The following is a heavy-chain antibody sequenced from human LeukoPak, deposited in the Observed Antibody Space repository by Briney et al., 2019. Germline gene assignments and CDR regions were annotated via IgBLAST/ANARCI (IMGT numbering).Heavy chain of an antibody. CDR2: IYTSGST. J-gene: IGHJ4*02. V-gene: IGHV4-4*07. D-gene: IGHD3-3*01. CDR3: ARDRNDFWSGSAALFDY. CDR1: GGSISSYY. Sequence: SETLSLTCTVSGGSISSYYWSWIRQPAGKGLEWIGRIYTSGSTNYNPSLKSRVTMSVDTSKNQFSLKLSSVTAADTAVYYCARDRNDFWSGSAALFDYWGQGTLVTVSS.